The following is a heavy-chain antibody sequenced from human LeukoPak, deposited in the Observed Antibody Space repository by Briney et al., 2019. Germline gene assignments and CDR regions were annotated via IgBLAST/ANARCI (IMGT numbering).Heavy chain of an antibody. D-gene: IGHD3-10*01. Sequence: GGSLRLSCAASGFTFSSYTMHWVRQAPGKGLEWVAVISYDGSNKYYADSVKGRFTISRDNAKNTLYLQMNSLNVDDTGVYFCTRDARFGSGRTHLDFWSQGTLVSVSS. V-gene: IGHV3-30-3*01. CDR3: TRDARFGSGRTHLDF. CDR1: GFTFSSYT. J-gene: IGHJ4*02. CDR2: ISYDGSNK.